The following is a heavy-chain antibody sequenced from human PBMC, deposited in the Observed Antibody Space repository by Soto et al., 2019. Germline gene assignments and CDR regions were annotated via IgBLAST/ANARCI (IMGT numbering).Heavy chain of an antibody. J-gene: IGHJ6*02. D-gene: IGHD1-7*01. V-gene: IGHV1-69*06. CDR1: GGTFSSYA. CDR3: ARAIGFWNLGMDV. Sequence: SVKVSCKASGGTFSSYAISRVRQAPGQGLEWMGGIIPIFGTANYAQKFQGRVTITADKSTSTAYMELSSLRSEDTAVYYCARAIGFWNLGMDVWGQGTTVTVSS. CDR2: IIPIFGTA.